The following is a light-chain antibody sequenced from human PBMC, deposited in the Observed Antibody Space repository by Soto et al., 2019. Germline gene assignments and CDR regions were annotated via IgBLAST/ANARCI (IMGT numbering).Light chain of an antibody. CDR3: QQYKSYPIT. CDR1: QSLGTS. J-gene: IGKJ5*01. Sequence: DIQMTQSPSTLSASVGDRVTITCRASQSLGTSLAWSQQKPGKAPKLLIYKASNLESGVPSRFSGSGSGTEFTLTISSLQPDDFATYYCQQYKSYPITFGQGTRLDIK. CDR2: KAS. V-gene: IGKV1-5*03.